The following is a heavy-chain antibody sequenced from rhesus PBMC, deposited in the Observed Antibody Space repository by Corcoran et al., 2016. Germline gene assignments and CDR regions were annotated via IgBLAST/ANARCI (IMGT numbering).Heavy chain of an antibody. CDR1: GGSISSSY. V-gene: IGHV4-169*01. J-gene: IGHJ4*01. D-gene: IGHD6-31*01. CDR2: SYGSGSST. Sequence: QLQLQESGPGLVKPSETLSVTCAVSGGSISSSYWSWIRQAPGKGLEWIGYSYGSGSSTNYNPSLKSRVTLSVDTSKNQFSLKLSSVTAADTAVYYCVRGHSSGWYCYFDYWGQGVLVTVSS. CDR3: VRGHSSGWYCYFDY.